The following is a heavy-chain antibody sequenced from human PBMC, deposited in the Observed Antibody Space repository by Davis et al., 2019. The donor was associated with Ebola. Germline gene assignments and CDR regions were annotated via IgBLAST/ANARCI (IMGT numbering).Heavy chain of an antibody. CDR1: GFTFSDYY. D-gene: IGHD3-22*01. CDR2: ISSSSSYT. Sequence: PGGSLRLSCAASGFTFSDYYMSWIRQAPGKGLEWVSYISSSSSYTNYADPVKGRFTISRDNAKNSLYLQMNSLRAEDTAVYYCASIFTSSGYYYGWYFDLWGRGTLVTVSS. V-gene: IGHV3-11*06. J-gene: IGHJ2*01. CDR3: ASIFTSSGYYYGWYFDL.